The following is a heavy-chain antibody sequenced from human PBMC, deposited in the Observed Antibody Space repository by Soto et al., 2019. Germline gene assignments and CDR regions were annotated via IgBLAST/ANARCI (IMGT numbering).Heavy chain of an antibody. CDR1: GDSISSSFW. J-gene: IGHJ4*02. CDR2: IYHTEST. Sequence: SETLSLTCAVTGDSISSSFWWGWVRQPPGKGLEWIGEIYHTESTVYNPSLKSRVTISVDKSKNQFSLNLDSVTAADTAVYYCARYDFGTFDYWGREILVTAPQ. V-gene: IGHV4-4*02. CDR3: ARYDFGTFDY. D-gene: IGHD4-17*01.